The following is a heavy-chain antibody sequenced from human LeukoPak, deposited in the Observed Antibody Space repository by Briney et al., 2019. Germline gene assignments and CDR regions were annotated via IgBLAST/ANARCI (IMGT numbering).Heavy chain of an antibody. CDR3: AEQYQLLHYYGMDV. Sequence: ASVKVSCKASGGTLSSYAISWVRQAPGQGLEWMGGIIPIFGTANYAQKFQGRVTITADESTSTAYMELSSLRSEDTAVYYCAEQYQLLHYYGMDVWGQGTTVTVSS. J-gene: IGHJ6*02. CDR1: GGTLSSYA. D-gene: IGHD2-2*01. V-gene: IGHV1-69*13. CDR2: IIPIFGTA.